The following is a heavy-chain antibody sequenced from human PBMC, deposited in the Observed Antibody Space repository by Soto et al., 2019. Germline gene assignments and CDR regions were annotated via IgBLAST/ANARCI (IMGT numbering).Heavy chain of an antibody. Sequence: GASVKVSCKASGYTFTGYYMHWVRQAPGQGLEWMGWINPNSGGTNYAQKFQGWVTMTRDTSISTAYMELSRLRSDDTAVYYCARRYDSSGYYSGMDVWGQGTXVTVSS. CDR1: GYTFTGYY. CDR2: INPNSGGT. D-gene: IGHD3-22*01. J-gene: IGHJ6*02. CDR3: ARRYDSSGYYSGMDV. V-gene: IGHV1-2*04.